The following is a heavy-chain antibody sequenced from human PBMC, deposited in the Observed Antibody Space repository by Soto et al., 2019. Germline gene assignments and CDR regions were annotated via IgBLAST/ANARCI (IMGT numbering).Heavy chain of an antibody. V-gene: IGHV3-48*01. CDR1: GFTFSTYS. J-gene: IGHJ4*02. D-gene: IGHD2-2*01. Sequence: LRLSCAASGFTFSTYSMNWVRQAPGKGLEWVSYISSSSTAIYYADSVKGRFTISRDNAKNSLYLQMSSLRAEDTAVYYCATERDSYAHWGQGTLVTFSS. CDR3: ATERDSYAH. CDR2: ISSSSTAI.